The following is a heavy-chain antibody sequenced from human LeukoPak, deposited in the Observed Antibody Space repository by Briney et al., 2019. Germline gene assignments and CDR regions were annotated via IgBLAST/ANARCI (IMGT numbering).Heavy chain of an antibody. D-gene: IGHD3-22*01. V-gene: IGHV3-43*02. CDR3: AKGMYYYDSSGYASAIDY. Sequence: GGSQRLSCAASGFTFHDYAMHWVRQAPGKGLEWVSLINGDGGKTYYGDSGKGRFTISRDNSKNSLYLQMNSLRTEDTAFYCCAKGMYYYDSSGYASAIDYWGQGTLVTVSS. CDR1: GFTFHDYA. J-gene: IGHJ4*02. CDR2: INGDGGKT.